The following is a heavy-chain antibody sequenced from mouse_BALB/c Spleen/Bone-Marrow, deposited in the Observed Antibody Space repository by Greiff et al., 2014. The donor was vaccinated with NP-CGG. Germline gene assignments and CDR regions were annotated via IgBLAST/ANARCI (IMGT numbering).Heavy chain of an antibody. CDR3: ARGGRLRDYFDY. V-gene: IGHV1-9*01. Sequence: QVQLQQSGAELMKPGASVKISCKATGYTFSSYWIEWVKQRPGHGLEWIGEILPGSGSTNYNEKFKGKATFTADTSSNTAYMQLSSLTSEDSAVYYCARGGRLRDYFDYWGQGTTLTVSS. J-gene: IGHJ2*01. CDR1: GYTFSSYW. D-gene: IGHD2-2*01. CDR2: ILPGSGST.